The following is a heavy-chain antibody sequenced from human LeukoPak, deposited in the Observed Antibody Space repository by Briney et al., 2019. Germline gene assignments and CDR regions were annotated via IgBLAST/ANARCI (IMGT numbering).Heavy chain of an antibody. Sequence: GGSLRLSCAASGFTFSSYGMHWVRQAPGKGLECMAFIRYDGSNKYYADFVKGRFTISRDNSKNTLYLQLNSLRAEDTAVYYCAKGDDYGDYRGYYFDYWGQGALVTVSS. CDR3: AKGDDYGDYRGYYFDY. CDR2: IRYDGSNK. CDR1: GFTFSSYG. V-gene: IGHV3-30*02. J-gene: IGHJ4*02. D-gene: IGHD4-17*01.